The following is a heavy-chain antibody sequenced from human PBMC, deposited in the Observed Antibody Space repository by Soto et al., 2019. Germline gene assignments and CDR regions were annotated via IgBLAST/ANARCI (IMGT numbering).Heavy chain of an antibody. J-gene: IGHJ3*02. CDR1: GCTFTGYY. Sequence: ASVKVSCKASGCTFTGYYMHWVRQAPGQGLEWMGWINPNSGGTNYAQKFQGRVTMTRDTSISTAYMELSRLRSDDTAVYYCARGNNYDFWSGYSGAFDIWGQGTMVTVSS. D-gene: IGHD3-3*01. CDR3: ARGNNYDFWSGYSGAFDI. V-gene: IGHV1-2*02. CDR2: INPNSGGT.